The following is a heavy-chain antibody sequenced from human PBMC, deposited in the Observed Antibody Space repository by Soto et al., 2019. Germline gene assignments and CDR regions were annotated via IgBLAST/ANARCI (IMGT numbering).Heavy chain of an antibody. CDR3: ARVEMATMNFDY. D-gene: IGHD5-12*01. J-gene: IGHJ4*02. CDR2: IWYDGSNK. CDR1: GFTFSSYG. Sequence: GGSLRLSCAASGFTFSSYGMHWVRQAPGKGLEWVAVIWYDGSNKYYADSVKGRFTISRDNSKNTLYLQMNSLRAEDTAVYHCARVEMATMNFDYWGQGTLVTVSS. V-gene: IGHV3-33*01.